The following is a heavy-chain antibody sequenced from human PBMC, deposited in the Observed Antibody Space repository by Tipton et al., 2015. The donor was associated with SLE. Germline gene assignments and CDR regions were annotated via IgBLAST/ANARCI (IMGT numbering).Heavy chain of an antibody. V-gene: IGHV4-39*07. CDR2: IYYSGGT. D-gene: IGHD5-18*01. Sequence: TLSLTCTVSGGSISSSSYYWGWIRQPPGKGLEWIASIYYSGGTYYNPSLKSRVHISVDTSKNQFSLNLKSVTAADTAVYYCARHGLWIQNGWFDPWGQGTLVTVSS. J-gene: IGHJ5*02. CDR3: ARHGLWIQNGWFDP. CDR1: GGSISSSSYY.